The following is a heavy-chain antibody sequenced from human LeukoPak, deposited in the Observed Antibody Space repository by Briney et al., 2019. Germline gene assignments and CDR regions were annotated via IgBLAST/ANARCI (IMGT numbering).Heavy chain of an antibody. CDR2: INTNTGNP. CDR3: ARVPFGWELLVGDAFDI. V-gene: IGHV7-4-1*02. D-gene: IGHD1-26*01. Sequence: ASVKVSCKASGYTFTSYAMNWVRQAPGQGLEWMGWINTNTGNPTYAQDFTGRFVFSLDTSVSTAYLQISSLKAEDTAVYYCARVPFGWELLVGDAFDIWGQGTMVTVSS. J-gene: IGHJ3*02. CDR1: GYTFTSYA.